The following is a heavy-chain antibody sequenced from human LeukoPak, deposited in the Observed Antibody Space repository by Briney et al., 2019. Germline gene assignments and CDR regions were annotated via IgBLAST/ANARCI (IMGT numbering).Heavy chain of an antibody. CDR2: ISGSGGST. D-gene: IGHD4-23*01. CDR3: AKFERWFSGRGYYFDY. CDR1: GFTFSSYA. Sequence: PGGSLRLSCAASGFTFSSYAMSWVRQAPGKGLEWVSAISGSGGSTYYADSVKGRFTISRDNSKNTLYLQMNSLRAEDTAVYYCAKFERWFSGRGYYFDYGGQGTLVTVS. V-gene: IGHV3-23*01. J-gene: IGHJ4*02.